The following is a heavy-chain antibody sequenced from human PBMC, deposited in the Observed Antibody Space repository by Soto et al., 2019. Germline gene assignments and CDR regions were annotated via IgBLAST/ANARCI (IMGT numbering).Heavy chain of an antibody. CDR2: IIPIFGTA. J-gene: IGHJ5*02. V-gene: IGHV1-69*01. Sequence: QVQLVQSGAEVKKPGSSVKVSCKASGGTFSSYAISWVRQAPGQGLEWMGGIIPIFGTASYAQKFQGRVTITADESTSTAYMELSSLRSEDTAVYYCARQVFGPTEVTWFDPWGQGTLVTVSS. CDR3: ARQVFGPTEVTWFDP. D-gene: IGHD2-21*02. CDR1: GGTFSSYA.